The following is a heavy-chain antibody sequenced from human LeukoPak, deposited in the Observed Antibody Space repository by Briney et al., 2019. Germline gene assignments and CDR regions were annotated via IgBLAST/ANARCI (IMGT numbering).Heavy chain of an antibody. CDR2: IYYSGST. J-gene: IGHJ6*02. CDR3: ARVGATRNYYYYGMDV. CDR1: GGSISSYY. V-gene: IGHV4-59*08. D-gene: IGHD1-26*01. Sequence: SETLSLTCTVSGGSISSYYWSWIRQPPGKGLEWIGYIYYSGSTNYNPSLKSRVTISVDTSKNQFSLKPSSVTAADTAVYYCARVGATRNYYYYGMDVWGQGTTVTVSS.